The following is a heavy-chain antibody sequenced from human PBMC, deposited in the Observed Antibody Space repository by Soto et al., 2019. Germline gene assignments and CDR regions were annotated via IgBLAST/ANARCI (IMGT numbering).Heavy chain of an antibody. J-gene: IGHJ6*02. CDR3: AKGGLAGRLVKPWGGPNYYYYGMDV. V-gene: IGHV3-43*01. D-gene: IGHD6-6*01. Sequence: VGSLRLSCAASGFTFDDYTMHWVRQAPGKVLGWVSLMSWYGGSTYYADSVKGPFTISRDNSKNSLYLQMNSLRTEHTALYYCAKGGLAGRLVKPWGGPNYYYYGMDVWGQGTTVTVSS. CDR1: GFTFDDYT. CDR2: MSWYGGST.